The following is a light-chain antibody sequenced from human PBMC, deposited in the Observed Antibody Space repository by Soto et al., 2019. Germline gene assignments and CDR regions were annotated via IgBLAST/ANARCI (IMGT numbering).Light chain of an antibody. CDR1: QGIISA. CDR2: DAS. Sequence: AIQLTQSPSSLSASVGDRFTITCRASQGIISALAWYQQKPGKAPKLLIYDASSLESGVPSRFSGSGSGTDFTLTISSPQPEDFATYYCQQFNNYPITFGQGTRLEIK. CDR3: QQFNNYPIT. V-gene: IGKV1D-13*01. J-gene: IGKJ5*01.